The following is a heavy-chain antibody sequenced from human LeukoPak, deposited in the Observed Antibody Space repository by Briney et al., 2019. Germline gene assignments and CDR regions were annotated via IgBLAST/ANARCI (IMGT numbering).Heavy chain of an antibody. D-gene: IGHD3-10*01. CDR2: ISKNGGTT. CDR3: ATANPTPRGINFDF. V-gene: IGHV3-64*04. J-gene: IGHJ4*02. CDR1: GFTFSWYG. Sequence: GGSLRLSCLGSGFTFSWYGMNWVRQAPGRGLEYVSAISKNGGTTYYVDSVKGRFTISRASSKNVLYLQMNSLTTDDTAIYYCATANPTPRGINFDFWGQGALVTVSS.